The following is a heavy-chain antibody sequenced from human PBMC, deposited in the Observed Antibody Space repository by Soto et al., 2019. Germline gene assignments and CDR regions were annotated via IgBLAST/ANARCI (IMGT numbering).Heavy chain of an antibody. CDR3: ARSQRGRTAFTFDY. Sequence: SETLCITCAFSVDSVSNENYYLSGIRQPPGKGLEWIGYIYYSGTTNYNSYLKSRLSLSVDMSKNQFSLKLASVTAADTAVYFCARSQRGRTAFTFDYWGQGAMVTVSS. J-gene: IGHJ4*02. D-gene: IGHD3-16*01. CDR2: IYYSGTT. CDR1: VDSVSNENYY. V-gene: IGHV4-61*01.